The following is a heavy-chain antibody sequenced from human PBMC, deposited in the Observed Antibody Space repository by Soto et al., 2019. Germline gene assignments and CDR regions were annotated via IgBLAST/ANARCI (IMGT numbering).Heavy chain of an antibody. CDR1: GGSITNNNW. D-gene: IGHD2-15*01. V-gene: IGHV4-4*02. CDR3: ASIAYIASGFDY. CDR2: IYHSGHT. Sequence: PSETLSLTCNVSGGSITNNNWWSWVRQPPGKGLEWIGAIYHSGHTSFNPSLKSRATLSLDYSDNQFSLQLTSATAADSAIYDCASIAYIASGFDYWGQGTLVTVSS. J-gene: IGHJ4*02.